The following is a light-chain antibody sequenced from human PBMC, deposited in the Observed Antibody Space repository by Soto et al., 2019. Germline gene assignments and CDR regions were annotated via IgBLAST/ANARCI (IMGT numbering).Light chain of an antibody. J-gene: IGLJ3*02. V-gene: IGLV1-47*01. CDR1: TSNIGTNS. Sequence: QSVLTQPPSASGTPGQRVTISCSGSTSNIGTNSVYWYHQLPGTAPKLLIYKNNQRPSGVPDRFSGSKSGTSASLAISGLRSEDDSDYYCAAWDDSLSGWMFGGGTKLTVL. CDR2: KNN. CDR3: AAWDDSLSGWM.